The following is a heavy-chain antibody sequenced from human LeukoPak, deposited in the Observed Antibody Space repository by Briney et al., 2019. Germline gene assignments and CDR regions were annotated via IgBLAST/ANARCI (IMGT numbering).Heavy chain of an antibody. Sequence: PSATLSLTCTVSSDSISTYYWSWIRQPAGKGLEWIGRIHGTGSTNYNPSLKSRVTMSVDASKKEFSLELTSVTAADTAVYYCARAVSTLYYFDYWGQGTLVTVSS. V-gene: IGHV4-4*07. J-gene: IGHJ4*02. CDR3: ARAVSTLYYFDY. CDR1: SDSISTYY. D-gene: IGHD3-3*02. CDR2: IHGTGST.